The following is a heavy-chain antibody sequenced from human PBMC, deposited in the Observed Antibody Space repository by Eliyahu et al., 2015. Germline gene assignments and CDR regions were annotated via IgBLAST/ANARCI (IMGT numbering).Heavy chain of an antibody. J-gene: IGHJ4*02. CDR3: ARTQYSSGWYFFDY. V-gene: IGHV4-39*01. CDR1: GGSISSNNYY. Sequence: QLQLQESGPGLVKPSETLSLTCTVSGGSISSNNYYWGWIRQPPGKGLEWIGSIYYSGSTYYNPSLKSRVTISVDTSKNQFSLKLSSVTAADTAVYYCARTQYSSGWYFFDYWGQGTLVTVSS. D-gene: IGHD6-19*01. CDR2: IYYSGST.